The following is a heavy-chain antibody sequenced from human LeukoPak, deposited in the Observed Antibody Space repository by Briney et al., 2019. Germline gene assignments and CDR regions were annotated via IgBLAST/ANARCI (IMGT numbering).Heavy chain of an antibody. D-gene: IGHD6-13*01. CDR3: ARESEVRIAAAGPPEA. CDR1: GVTFSSYS. Sequence: ASVKVSCKASGVTFSSYSITWVRQAPGQGLEWMGGIIPIFGTANYAQKFQGRVTITADESTSTAYMELSSLRSEDTAVYYCARESEVRIAAAGPPEAWGQGTLVTVSS. CDR2: IIPIFGTA. J-gene: IGHJ5*02. V-gene: IGHV1-69*01.